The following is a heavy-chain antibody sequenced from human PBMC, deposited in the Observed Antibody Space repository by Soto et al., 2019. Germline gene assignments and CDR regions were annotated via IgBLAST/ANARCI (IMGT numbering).Heavy chain of an antibody. CDR3: ARTGYGSGSSNYYYGMDV. V-gene: IGHV4-39*07. CDR2: IYSSGST. D-gene: IGHD3-10*01. CDR1: GGSIGGSNYF. Sequence: PSETLSLTCTVSGGSIGGSNYFWGWIRQSPGTGLEWLGTIYSSGSTYYNPSLKSRITMSLDTSKNQFSLKASDTAMYYCARTGYGSGSSNYYYGMDVWGQGTTVTVSS. J-gene: IGHJ6*02.